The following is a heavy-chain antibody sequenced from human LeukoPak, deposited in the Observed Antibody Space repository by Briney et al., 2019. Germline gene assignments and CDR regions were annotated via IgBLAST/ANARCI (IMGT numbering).Heavy chain of an antibody. D-gene: IGHD6-19*01. CDR3: ARESSGWD. Sequence: GGSLRLSCATSGFTFTTFTMHWVRQAPGKGLEWVTVISYDLNTKYYADSVKGRFTISRDNSKNTLYLQMNSLRPEDTAVYYCARESSGWDWGQGTLVTVSS. J-gene: IGHJ4*02. CDR2: ISYDLNTK. V-gene: IGHV3-30-3*01. CDR1: GFTFTTFT.